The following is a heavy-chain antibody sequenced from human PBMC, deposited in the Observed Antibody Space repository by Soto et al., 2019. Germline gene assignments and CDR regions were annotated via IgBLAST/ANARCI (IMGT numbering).Heavy chain of an antibody. CDR1: GYTFTRYG. Sequence: ASVKVSCKASGYTFTRYGISWMRQAPGQGLEWMGWIGAYNGKTNYDHKLQGRVTMTTDTSTSTAYIELRSLRSDDTAVYDCARGGSKWELLEYGGQGTLVTVAS. CDR2: IGAYNGKT. J-gene: IGHJ4*02. CDR3: ARGGSKWELLEY. D-gene: IGHD1-26*01. V-gene: IGHV1-18*01.